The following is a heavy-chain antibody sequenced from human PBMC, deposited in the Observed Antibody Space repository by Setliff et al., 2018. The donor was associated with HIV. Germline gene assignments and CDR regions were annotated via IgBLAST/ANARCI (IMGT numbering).Heavy chain of an antibody. D-gene: IGHD7-27*01. CDR3: VRHVGTQFDY. Sequence: GGSLRLSCAASGFTVGNNHLTWVRQAPGKGLEWVSVMNSDGGTYYADSVKGRFTISRDNSINIVYLHMNSLIAEDTAVYYCVRHVGTQFDYWGQGTLVTVSS. CDR2: MNSDGGT. J-gene: IGHJ4*02. CDR1: GFTVGNNH. V-gene: IGHV3-53*01.